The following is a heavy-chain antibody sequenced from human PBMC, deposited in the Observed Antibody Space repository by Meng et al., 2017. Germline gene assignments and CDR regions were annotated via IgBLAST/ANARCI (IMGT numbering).Heavy chain of an antibody. CDR2: MKSNVDGGTV. V-gene: IGHV3-15*01. J-gene: IGHJ4*01. CDR1: GFTFSNAW. CDR3: SGHVDY. Sequence: ELQLVESGGGFVKLGGSLRLSCAASGFTFSNAWMTWVRQAPGKGLEWIGRMKSNVDGGTVDYAAAVKGRFFISRDDSENTFYLQMNSLKTEDTAVYYCSGHVDYWGHGTLVTVSS.